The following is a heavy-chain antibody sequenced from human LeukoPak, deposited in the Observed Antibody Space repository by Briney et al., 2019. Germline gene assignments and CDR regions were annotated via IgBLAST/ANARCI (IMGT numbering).Heavy chain of an antibody. V-gene: IGHV3-30-3*02. Sequence: PGGSLRLSCAASGFTFSSYGMHWVRQAPGKGLEWVAVISYDGSNKYYADSVKGRFTISRDNSKNTLYLQMNSLRAEDTAVYYCAEGQSLDSSFTDDDAFDIWGQGTMVTVSS. CDR3: AEGQSLDSSFTDDDAFDI. CDR2: ISYDGSNK. J-gene: IGHJ3*02. D-gene: IGHD6-6*01. CDR1: GFTFSSYG.